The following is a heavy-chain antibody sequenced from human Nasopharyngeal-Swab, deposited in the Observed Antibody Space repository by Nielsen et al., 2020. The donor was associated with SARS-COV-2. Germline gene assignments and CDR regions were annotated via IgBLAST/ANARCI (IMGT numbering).Heavy chain of an antibody. CDR2: IIPIFGTA. Sequence: WVRQAPGLGLEWMGGIIPIFGTANYAQKFQGRVTITADESTSTAYMELSSLRSEDTAVYYCASGYYYDSSGPQYGMDVWGQGTTVTVSS. CDR3: ASGYYYDSSGPQYGMDV. J-gene: IGHJ6*02. V-gene: IGHV1-69*01. D-gene: IGHD3-22*01.